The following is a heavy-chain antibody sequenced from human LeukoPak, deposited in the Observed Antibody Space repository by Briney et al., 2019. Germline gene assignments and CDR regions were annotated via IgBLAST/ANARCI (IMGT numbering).Heavy chain of an antibody. J-gene: IGHJ4*02. Sequence: SETLSLTCAVYGGSFSGYYWSWIRQPPGKGLEWIGEINHSGSTNYNPSLKSRVTISVDTSKNQFSLKLSSVTAADTAVYYCARDGRQGFDYWGQGTLVTVSS. D-gene: IGHD1-1*01. CDR1: GGSFSGYY. CDR2: INHSGST. CDR3: ARDGRQGFDY. V-gene: IGHV4-34*01.